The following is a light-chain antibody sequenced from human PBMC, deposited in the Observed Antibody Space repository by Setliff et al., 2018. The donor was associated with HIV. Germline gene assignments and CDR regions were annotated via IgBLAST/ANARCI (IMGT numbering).Light chain of an antibody. V-gene: IGLV2-11*01. J-gene: IGLJ1*01. CDR3: CSYTGSITSV. CDR1: SSDVGGYNY. Sequence: QSALTQPRSVSGSPGQSVTISCTGTSSDVGGYNYVSWYQQHPGKAPKLMIYDVSKWPSGVPDRFSGSKSGNTASLTISGLQAEDEADYYCCSYTGSITSVFGTGTKVTVL. CDR2: DVS.